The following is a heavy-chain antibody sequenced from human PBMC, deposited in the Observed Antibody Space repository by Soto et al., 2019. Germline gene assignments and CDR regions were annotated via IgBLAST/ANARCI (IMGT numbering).Heavy chain of an antibody. V-gene: IGHV5-51*01. CDR2: IYPGDSDT. Sequence: LGESLKISCKGSGYSFTSYWIGWVRQMPGKGLEWMGIIYPGDSDTRYSPSFQGQVTISADKSISTAYLQWSSLKASDTAMYYCARLCSGGSCYSGVDAFDIWGQGTMVTVSS. J-gene: IGHJ3*02. CDR1: GYSFTSYW. D-gene: IGHD2-15*01. CDR3: ARLCSGGSCYSGVDAFDI.